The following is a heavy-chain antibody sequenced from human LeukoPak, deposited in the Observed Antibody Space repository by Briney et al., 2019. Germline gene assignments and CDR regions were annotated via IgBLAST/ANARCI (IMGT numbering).Heavy chain of an antibody. J-gene: IGHJ4*02. CDR2: INHSGST. CDR3: ARLRRAVALDY. D-gene: IGHD6-19*01. V-gene: IGHV4-34*01. Sequence: SETLSLTCAVYGGSFSGYYWSWIRQPPGKGPEWIGEINHSGSTNYNPSLKSRVTISVDTSKNQFSLKLSSVTAADTAVYYCARLRRAVALDYWGQGTLVTVSS. CDR1: GGSFSGYY.